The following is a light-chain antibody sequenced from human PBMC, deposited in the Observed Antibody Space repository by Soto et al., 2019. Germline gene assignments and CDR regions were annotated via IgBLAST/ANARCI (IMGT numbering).Light chain of an antibody. Sequence: DIELTQSPCTLSVSPGERVTISCRASQSVSSSYLAWHQQTPGQAPRLLIYGASSRATGIPDRFSGSGAGTDVTLTIIRREPDDDSGNYCHQYGSTTPRTFGGGTKVDIK. CDR2: GAS. J-gene: IGKJ4*01. CDR3: HQYGSTTPRT. V-gene: IGKV3-20*01. CDR1: QSVSSSY.